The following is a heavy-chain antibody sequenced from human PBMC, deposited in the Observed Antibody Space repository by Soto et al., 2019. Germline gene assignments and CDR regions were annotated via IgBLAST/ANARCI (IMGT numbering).Heavy chain of an antibody. J-gene: IGHJ6*02. CDR2: IADNGGAN. CDR3: AREERPPYNGLDV. Sequence: GGSLRLSCGASGFSFSAYDMHWVRQAPGKALEWGANIADNGGANNHADSVKGRFTISRVNTKNTLYLKMNSLRLEDTAVYFCAREERPPYNGLDVWGQGTTVTVSS. CDR1: GFSFSAYD. D-gene: IGHD1-1*01. V-gene: IGHV3-30*03.